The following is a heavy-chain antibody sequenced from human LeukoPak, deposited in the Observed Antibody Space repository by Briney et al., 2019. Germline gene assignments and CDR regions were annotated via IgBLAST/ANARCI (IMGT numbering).Heavy chain of an antibody. CDR1: GFTFRSYG. Sequence: GRSLRLSCAASGFTFRSYGMHWVRQAPGKGLEWVAYISYDGSNIHHADTVKGRFTISRDNSRNTLYLQMNSLRAEDTALYYCAKHLPGSQWEPLDYWGQGTLVTVSS. J-gene: IGHJ4*02. CDR2: ISYDGSNI. V-gene: IGHV3-30*18. D-gene: IGHD1-26*01. CDR3: AKHLPGSQWEPLDY.